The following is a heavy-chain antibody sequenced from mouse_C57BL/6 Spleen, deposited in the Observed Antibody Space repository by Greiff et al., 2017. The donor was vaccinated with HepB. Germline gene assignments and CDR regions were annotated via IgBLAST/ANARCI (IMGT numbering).Heavy chain of an antibody. CDR3: ARNGYLPYYYAMDY. V-gene: IGHV1-82*01. CDR1: GYAFSSSW. CDR2: IYPGDGDT. J-gene: IGHJ4*01. Sequence: QVQLKQSGPELVKPGASVKISCKASGYAFSSSWMNWVKQRPGKGLEWIGRIYPGDGDTNYNGKFKGKATLTADKSSSTAYMQLSSLTSEDSAVYFCARNGYLPYYYAMDYWGQGTSVTVSS. D-gene: IGHD2-2*01.